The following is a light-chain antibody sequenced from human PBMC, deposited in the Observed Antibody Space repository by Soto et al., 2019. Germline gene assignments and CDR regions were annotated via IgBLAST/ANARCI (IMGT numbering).Light chain of an antibody. J-gene: IGLJ2*01. CDR3: TSYTSSSVV. Sequence: QSPLTRPASVSGSPGRSITISCTGTSSDVGDYNYVSWYQQHPGKAPKLMIYDVSNRPSGVSNRFSGSKSGNTASLTISGLQAEDEADYYCTSYTSSSVVFGGGTKVTVL. CDR2: DVS. V-gene: IGLV2-14*01. CDR1: SSDVGDYNY.